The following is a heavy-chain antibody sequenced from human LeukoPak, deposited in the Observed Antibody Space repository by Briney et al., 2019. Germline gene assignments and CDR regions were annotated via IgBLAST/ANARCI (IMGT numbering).Heavy chain of an antibody. CDR3: VRDLGHSRHYFEY. J-gene: IGHJ4*02. V-gene: IGHV3-7*01. D-gene: IGHD7-27*01. CDR1: GFTFNSFF. Sequence: GGSLRLSCAASGFTFNSFFLNWVRLTPGRELEWVACISQDGSETFYMDSVRGRFTISRDNTKISLYLQMDSLRAEDTAVYFCVRDLGHSRHYFEYWGQGALVTVSS. CDR2: ISQDGSET.